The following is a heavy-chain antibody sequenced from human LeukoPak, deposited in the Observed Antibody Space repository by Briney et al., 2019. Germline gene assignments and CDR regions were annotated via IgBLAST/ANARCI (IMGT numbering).Heavy chain of an antibody. D-gene: IGHD6-13*01. CDR2: ISGSGGST. CDR1: GFTFSSYA. V-gene: IGHV3-23*01. CDR3: AKDVGAYSSSWLLY. Sequence: GGSLRLSCAASGFTFSSYAMSWVRQAPGKGLEWVSAISGSGGSTYYADSVKGRFTISRDNSKNTLYLQMNSLRAEDTAVYYCAKDVGAYSSSWLLYWGQGTLVTVSS. J-gene: IGHJ4*02.